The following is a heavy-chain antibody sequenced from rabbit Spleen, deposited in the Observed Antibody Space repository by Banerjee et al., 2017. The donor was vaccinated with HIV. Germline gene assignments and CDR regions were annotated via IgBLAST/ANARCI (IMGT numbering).Heavy chain of an antibody. CDR2: IAGGSSGST. D-gene: IGHD8-1*01. CDR3: ARDTGTSFSTYGMDL. J-gene: IGHJ6*01. Sequence: QEQLVESGGGLVQPEGSLTLTCKAAGFDFSSSDYMCWVRQAPGKGLEWISCIAGGSSGSTYSATWAKGRFTISKSSSTTVTLQMTGLTAADTATYFCARDTGTSFSTYGMDLWGQGTLVTVS. V-gene: IGHV1S45*01. CDR1: GFDFSSSDY.